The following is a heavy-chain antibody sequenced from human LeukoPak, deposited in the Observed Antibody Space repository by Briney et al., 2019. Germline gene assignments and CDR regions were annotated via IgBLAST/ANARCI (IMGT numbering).Heavy chain of an antibody. J-gene: IGHJ4*02. CDR1: GGTFNTYA. V-gene: IGHV1-69*06. CDR2: IIPFMGKA. CDR3: AREGDYGGNSGTGNFDY. Sequence: GASVKVSCKASGGTFNTYAVSWVRQAPGQGLEWMGGIIPFMGKADYAQKFQGRVTITADKSTGIAYMELRSLRSEDTATYYCAREGDYGGNSGTGNFDYWGQGTLVIVSS. D-gene: IGHD4-23*01.